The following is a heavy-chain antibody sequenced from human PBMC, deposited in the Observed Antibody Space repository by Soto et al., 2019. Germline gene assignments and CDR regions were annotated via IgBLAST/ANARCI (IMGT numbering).Heavy chain of an antibody. V-gene: IGHV1-24*01. CDR2: FDPEDGET. D-gene: IGHD1-26*01. Sequence: GASVKVSCKVSGYTLTELSMHWVRRAPGKGLEWMGGFDPEDGETIYAQKFQGRVTMTEDTSTDTAYMELSSLRSEDTAVYYCATDLVAGAKGGYYYYGMDVWGQGTTVTVSS. CDR3: ATDLVAGAKGGYYYYGMDV. J-gene: IGHJ6*02. CDR1: GYTLTELS.